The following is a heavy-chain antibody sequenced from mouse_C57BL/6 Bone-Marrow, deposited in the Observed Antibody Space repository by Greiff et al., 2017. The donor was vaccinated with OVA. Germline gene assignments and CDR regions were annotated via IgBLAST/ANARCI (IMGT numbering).Heavy chain of an antibody. Sequence: EVQLQQSGPELVKPGASVKISCKASGYSFTDYYMNWVKQSHGQSLEWIGEINPNYGTTNYNQKFKGKATLTVDKSSSTAYMQFNRLTSEDSAVYYCAREAAQSWFADWGQGTLVTVSA. D-gene: IGHD3-2*02. CDR1: GYSFTDYY. CDR3: AREAAQSWFAD. J-gene: IGHJ3*01. V-gene: IGHV1-39*01. CDR2: INPNYGTT.